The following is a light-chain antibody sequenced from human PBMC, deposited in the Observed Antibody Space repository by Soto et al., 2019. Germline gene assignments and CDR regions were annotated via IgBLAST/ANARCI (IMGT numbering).Light chain of an antibody. V-gene: IGKV3-20*01. CDR1: QSVSSN. J-gene: IGKJ1*01. CDR3: QQYGSSPWT. Sequence: EIVLTQSPATLSLYPWEIATLSCRASQSVSSNLAWYQQKPGQAPRLLIYGASSRATGIPDRFSGSGSGTDFTLTISRLEPEDIAVFYCQQYGSSPWTFGQGTKVDI. CDR2: GAS.